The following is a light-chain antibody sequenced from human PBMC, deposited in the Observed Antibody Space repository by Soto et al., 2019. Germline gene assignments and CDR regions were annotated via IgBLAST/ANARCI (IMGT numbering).Light chain of an antibody. J-gene: IGLJ2*01. CDR2: SNN. CDR1: SSNIGSNT. CDR3: AAWDDSLNGHVV. V-gene: IGLV1-44*01. Sequence: QSVLTQPPSASGTPGQRVTISCSGSSSNIGSNTVHWYQQLPGTAPKHLIYSNNQRPSGVPDRFSGSKSVTSASLAISGLQSEDEADYYCAAWDDSLNGHVVFGGGTKLTVL.